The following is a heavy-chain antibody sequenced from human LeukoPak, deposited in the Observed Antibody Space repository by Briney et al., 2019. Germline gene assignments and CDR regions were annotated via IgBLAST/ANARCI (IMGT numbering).Heavy chain of an antibody. Sequence: SPSETLSLTCAVSGDSISSSNWWSWVRQPPGKGLEWIGEIYHSGSTNYNPSLKSRVTISVDKSKNQFSLKLSSVTAADTAVYYCARVRGPDGWFAPWGQGTLVTVSS. CDR1: GDSISSSNW. CDR2: IYHSGST. V-gene: IGHV4-4*02. J-gene: IGHJ5*02. CDR3: ARVRGPDGWFAP.